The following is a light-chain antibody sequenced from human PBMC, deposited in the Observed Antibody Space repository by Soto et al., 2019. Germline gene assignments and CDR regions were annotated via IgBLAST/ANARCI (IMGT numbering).Light chain of an antibody. CDR3: SSYAGSNNYVV. Sequence: QSVLTQPPSASGSPGQSVTISCTGTSSDLGGYNYVSWYQQHPGKAPKLMIYEVTKRPSGVPDRFSGSKSGNTASLTVSGLQAEDEADYYCSSYAGSNNYVVFGGGTKLTVL. CDR1: SSDLGGYNY. CDR2: EVT. V-gene: IGLV2-8*01. J-gene: IGLJ2*01.